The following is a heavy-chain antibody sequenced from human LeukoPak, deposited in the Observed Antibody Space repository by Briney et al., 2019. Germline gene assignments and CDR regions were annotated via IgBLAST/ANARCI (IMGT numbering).Heavy chain of an antibody. CDR1: GFTFSSYW. V-gene: IGHV3-7*01. CDR3: ASGSCSSTSCYGY. CDR2: IKQEGSEK. J-gene: IGHJ4*02. Sequence: QTGGSLRLSCAASGFTFSSYWTSWVRQAPGKGLEWVANIKQEGSEKHYVDSVKGRFTISRDNAKNSLYLQMNSLRAEDTAVYYCASGSCSSTSCYGYWGQGTLVTVSS. D-gene: IGHD2-2*01.